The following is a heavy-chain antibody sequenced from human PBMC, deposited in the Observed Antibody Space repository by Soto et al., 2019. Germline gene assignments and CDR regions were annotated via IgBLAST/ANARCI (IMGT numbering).Heavy chain of an antibody. D-gene: IGHD2-15*01. CDR1: GFTVSSNY. Sequence: GGSLRLSCAASGFTVSSNYMSWVRQAPGKGLEWVSVIYSGGSTYYADSVKGRFTISRDNSKNTLYLQMNSLRAEDTAVYYCARDSCSGGSCSDDAFDIWGQGTMVTVSS. CDR2: IYSGGST. J-gene: IGHJ3*02. V-gene: IGHV3-66*01. CDR3: ARDSCSGGSCSDDAFDI.